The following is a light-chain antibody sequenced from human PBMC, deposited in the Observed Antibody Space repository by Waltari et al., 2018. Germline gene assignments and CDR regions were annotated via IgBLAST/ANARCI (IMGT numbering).Light chain of an antibody. CDR1: QTILGNADKNNY. J-gene: IGKJ1*01. CDR3: KQYYATPRT. Sequence: DFVMTQSPDSLAVSLGGRATINCRSSQTILGNADKNNYLAWYQHKPGQPPKLLISWASDRESGVPDRFTGSGSGTDFTLTITSVQAEDVAIYYCKQYYATPRTFGQGTKVEVK. CDR2: WAS. V-gene: IGKV4-1*01.